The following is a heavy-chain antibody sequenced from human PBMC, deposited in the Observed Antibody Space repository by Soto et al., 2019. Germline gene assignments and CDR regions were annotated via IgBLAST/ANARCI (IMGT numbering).Heavy chain of an antibody. CDR1: GFMFSYFA. CDR2: IDKSGGTA. V-gene: IGHV3-23*01. D-gene: IGHD1-1*01. J-gene: IGHJ4*01. Sequence: EVQLLESGGGLVQPGGSLRLSCEASGFMFSYFAMSWVRQAPGKGLEWVSSIDKSGGTAYYADSVKGRFTISRDNSKNTLYLQLNGMRAEDTAVYYCAKLNGMEAWYFDSWGHGTLVTVSS. CDR3: AKLNGMEAWYFDS.